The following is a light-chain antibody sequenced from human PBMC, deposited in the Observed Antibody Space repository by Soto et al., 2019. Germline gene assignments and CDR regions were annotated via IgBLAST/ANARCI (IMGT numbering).Light chain of an antibody. CDR3: QQYNNWPPWT. V-gene: IGKV3-15*01. Sequence: IVMTQSPATLSVSPGERATLSCRASQSVSSNLAWYQQKPGQAPRLLIYGASTRATGIPARFSGSGSGTEFTLTISSLQSEDFAVYYCQQYNNWPPWTSGQGTMVDIK. CDR1: QSVSSN. CDR2: GAS. J-gene: IGKJ1*01.